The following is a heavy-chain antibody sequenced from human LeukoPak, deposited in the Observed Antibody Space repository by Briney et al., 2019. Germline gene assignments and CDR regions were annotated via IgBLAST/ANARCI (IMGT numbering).Heavy chain of an antibody. CDR2: ISGRGDRT. Sequence: HPGGSLRLSCAASGFTFSSYGMSWVRQAPGKGLEWVSLISGRGDRTYFADSVKGRFAISRDSATNTVFLQMNRLRAEDTALYYCVKDKGYTYSYGDYWGQGTLVTVSS. V-gene: IGHV3-23*01. CDR3: VKDKGYTYSYGDY. J-gene: IGHJ4*02. D-gene: IGHD5-18*01. CDR1: GFTFSSYG.